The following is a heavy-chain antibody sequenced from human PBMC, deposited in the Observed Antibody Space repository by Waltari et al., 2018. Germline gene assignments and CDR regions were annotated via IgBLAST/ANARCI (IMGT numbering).Heavy chain of an antibody. CDR2: FDPEDGEK. V-gene: IGHV1-24*01. J-gene: IGHJ4*02. D-gene: IGHD1-26*01. Sequence: QVQLVQSEAEVKKPGASVKVSCKVSGYTLTEISMHWVREAPGKGLEWMGFFDPEDGEKSYAQKFEGRVSMTEDTSTDTAYMELSSLRFEDTALYYCAPSRRERADGSYFDSWVQGTLVTVSS. CDR3: APSRRERADGSYFDS. CDR1: GYTLTEIS.